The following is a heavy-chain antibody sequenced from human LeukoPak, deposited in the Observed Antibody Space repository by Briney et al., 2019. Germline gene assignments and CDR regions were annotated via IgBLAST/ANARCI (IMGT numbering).Heavy chain of an antibody. J-gene: IGHJ3*02. CDR1: GFTFSDYY. D-gene: IGHD1-26*01. CDR2: ISSSSSYT. CDR3: ARDEASGSYGI. Sequence: PGGSLRLSCAASGFTFSDYYMSWIRQAPGKGLEWVSYISSSSSYTNYADSVKGRFTISRDNAKNSLYPQMNSLRAEDTAVYYCARDEASGSYGIWGQGTMVTVSS. V-gene: IGHV3-11*06.